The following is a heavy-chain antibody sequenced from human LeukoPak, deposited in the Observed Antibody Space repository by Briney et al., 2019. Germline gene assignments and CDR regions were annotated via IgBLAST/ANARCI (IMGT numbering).Heavy chain of an antibody. CDR1: GFPLSSYA. D-gene: IGHD3-10*02. Sequence: PGGSLKLSCAVSGFPLSSYAMSWVRQAPGKGLEWVSATSSSDAGTYYADSVRGRFTISRDNAKNSLYLQMNRLRAEDTAVYYRAELGITMIGGVWGKGTTVTTSS. CDR3: AELGITMIGGV. CDR2: TSSSDAGT. J-gene: IGHJ6*01. V-gene: IGHV3-23*01.